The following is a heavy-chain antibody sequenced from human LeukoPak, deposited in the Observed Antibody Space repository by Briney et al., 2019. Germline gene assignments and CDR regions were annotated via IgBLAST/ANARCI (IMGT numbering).Heavy chain of an antibody. Sequence: PSETLSLTCTVSGDSIITSRYYWAWIRQPPGKGLEWIGSISYSGSTNYDPSLKSRVTISVDTSKNQFSLQLSSVTAADTAVYYCASGTLDYFDYWGQGTLVTVSS. J-gene: IGHJ4*02. D-gene: IGHD6-13*01. CDR1: GDSIITSRYY. CDR3: ASGTLDYFDY. V-gene: IGHV4-39*07. CDR2: ISYSGST.